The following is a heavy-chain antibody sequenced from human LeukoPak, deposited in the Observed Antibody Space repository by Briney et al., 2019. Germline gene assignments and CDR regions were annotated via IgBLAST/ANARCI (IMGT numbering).Heavy chain of an antibody. CDR3: ARDPPDTGRGYCSFDY. CDR1: GRAFSSSG. Sequence: GGCLRLAWAGYGRAFSSSGSRWVRQAPRKGLGWVAFTRHDGSRKYYADSVKGRFTISRDNSQSTLYLQMNSLIDGDTAVYYCARDPPDTGRGYCSFDYWGQGTRVTVSS. D-gene: IGHD3-22*01. CDR2: TRHDGSRK. V-gene: IGHV3-30*02. J-gene: IGHJ4*02.